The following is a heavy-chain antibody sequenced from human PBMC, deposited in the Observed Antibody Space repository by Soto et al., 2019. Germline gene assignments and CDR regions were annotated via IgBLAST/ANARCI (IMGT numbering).Heavy chain of an antibody. Sequence: SETLSLTCTVSGGSISSGGYYWSWIRQHPGKGLEWIGYIYYSGSTYYNPSLKSRVTISVATSKNQFSLKLSTVTAADTAEYYCAGGEERVARSSGYWGKGTLVTVSS. CDR3: AGGEERVARSSGY. CDR2: IYYSGST. CDR1: GGSISSGGYY. J-gene: IGHJ4*02. D-gene: IGHD2-15*01. V-gene: IGHV4-31*03.